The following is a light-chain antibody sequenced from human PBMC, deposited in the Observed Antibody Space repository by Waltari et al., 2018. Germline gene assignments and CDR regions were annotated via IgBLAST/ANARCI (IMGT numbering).Light chain of an antibody. CDR1: QSVRNK. Sequence: EIVMTQSPATLSVSPGERATLSCRASQSVRNKLAWYQQKPGQAPRLLIYDSSSRATGIPVRCSGSGSGTEFTLTISSLQSEDFAFYYCQQYSNWPPGITFGGGTKVEIK. CDR3: QQYSNWPPGIT. J-gene: IGKJ4*01. V-gene: IGKV3-15*01. CDR2: DSS.